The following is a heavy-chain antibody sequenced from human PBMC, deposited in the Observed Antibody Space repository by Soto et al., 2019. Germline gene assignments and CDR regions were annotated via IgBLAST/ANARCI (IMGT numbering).Heavy chain of an antibody. J-gene: IGHJ6*02. Sequence: GASVKVSCKASGGTFSSYAISWVRQAPGQGLEWMGGIIPIFGTADYAQKFQGRVTITADESTSTAYMELSSLRSADTAVYYCARDLYVWVSYRYIMGEYGMDVWGQGTTVTV. CDR1: GGTFSSYA. V-gene: IGHV1-69*13. CDR3: ARDLYVWVSYRYIMGEYGMDV. D-gene: IGHD3-16*02. CDR2: IIPIFGTA.